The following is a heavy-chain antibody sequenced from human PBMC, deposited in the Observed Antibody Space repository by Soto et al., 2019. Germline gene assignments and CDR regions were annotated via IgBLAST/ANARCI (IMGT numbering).Heavy chain of an antibody. D-gene: IGHD4-17*01. J-gene: IGHJ3*01. Sequence: EVQLVESGGGLVQPGRSLRLSCAASGFTFDDYAMHWVRQAPGKGLEWVSGITCNSGTIEYADSVKGRFTISRDNAKNSRYLQMNSLRAEDTAFYYCAKALRLAFDAYDFWGKGTMVTVSS. CDR2: ITCNSGTI. V-gene: IGHV3-9*01. CDR1: GFTFDDYA. CDR3: AKALRLAFDAYDF.